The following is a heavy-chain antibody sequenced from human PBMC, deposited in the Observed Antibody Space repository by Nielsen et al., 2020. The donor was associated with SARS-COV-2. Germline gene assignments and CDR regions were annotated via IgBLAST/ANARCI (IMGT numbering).Heavy chain of an antibody. D-gene: IGHD1-14*01. J-gene: IGHJ6*02. V-gene: IGHV4-31*03. Sequence: SETLSLTCSVSGDSITSVGYYWSWIRQHPGKGLEWIGYIYYSGSTYYNPSLKSRVTISVDTSKNQFSLKLSSVTAADTAVYYCARTTYYYYYGMDVWGQGTTVTVSS. CDR1: GDSITSVGYY. CDR3: ARTTYYYYYGMDV. CDR2: IYYSGST.